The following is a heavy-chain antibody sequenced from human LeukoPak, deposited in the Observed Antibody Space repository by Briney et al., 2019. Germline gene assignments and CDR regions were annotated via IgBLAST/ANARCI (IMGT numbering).Heavy chain of an antibody. J-gene: IGHJ3*02. CDR2: IGTAGDT. V-gene: IGHV3-13*01. D-gene: IGHD6-19*01. Sequence: PGGSLRLSCAASGFTFSSYDMHWVRQATGKGLEWVSAIGTAGDTYYPGSVKGRFTISRENAKNSLYLQMNSLRAGDTAVYYCARGAIAVAHDAFDIWGQGTMVTVSS. CDR1: GFTFSSYD. CDR3: ARGAIAVAHDAFDI.